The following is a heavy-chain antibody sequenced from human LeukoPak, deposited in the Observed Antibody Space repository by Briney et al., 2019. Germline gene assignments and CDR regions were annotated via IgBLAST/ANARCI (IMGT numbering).Heavy chain of an antibody. Sequence: ASVKVSCKASGYTFTNYGISWARQAPGQGLEWMGWSSAYNGRTNYAQKFQGRVTMTTDTSTSTAYMELRSLTSDDTAMYYCARGLLTFGGVIGGPQALEYFQHWGQGTLVTVSS. J-gene: IGHJ1*01. D-gene: IGHD3-16*02. CDR3: ARGLLTFGGVIGGPQALEYFQH. CDR1: GYTFTNYG. V-gene: IGHV1-18*01. CDR2: SSAYNGRT.